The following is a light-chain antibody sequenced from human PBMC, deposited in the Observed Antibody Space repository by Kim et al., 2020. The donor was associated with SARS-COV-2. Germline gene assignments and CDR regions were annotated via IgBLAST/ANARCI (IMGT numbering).Light chain of an antibody. V-gene: IGLV6-57*02. CDR1: SGSIATNY. J-gene: IGLJ2*01. CDR2: EDD. Sequence: TRAISCTGSSGSIATNYVQWYQQRPGSAHTTVIYEDDQGPSGAPDRFSGSIDRSANSASLTISGLKTEDEADYYCQSYDGSNHVVFGGGTQLTVL. CDR3: QSYDGSNHVV.